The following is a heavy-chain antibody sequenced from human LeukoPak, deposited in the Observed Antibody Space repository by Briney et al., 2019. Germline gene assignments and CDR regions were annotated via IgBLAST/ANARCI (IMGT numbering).Heavy chain of an antibody. V-gene: IGHV3-53*01. CDR1: GFTVSSNY. Sequence: GGSLRLSCAASGFTVSSNYMSWVRQAPGKGLEWVSVIYSGGSTYYADSVKGRFTISRDNSKNTLYLQMNSLSAEDTAVYYCARDHVPTRTFDIWGQGTMVTVSS. CDR2: IYSGGST. D-gene: IGHD5-12*01. CDR3: ARDHVPTRTFDI. J-gene: IGHJ3*02.